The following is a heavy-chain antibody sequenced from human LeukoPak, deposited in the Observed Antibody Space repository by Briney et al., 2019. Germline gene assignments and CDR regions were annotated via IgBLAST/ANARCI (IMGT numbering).Heavy chain of an antibody. CDR3: ARSGDARSYYYYYMDV. Sequence: GGSLRLSCAGSGFNFGDYYMSWVRQAPGKGLEWVSGISGSGGSTYYADSVKGRFTISRDNSKKTLYLQMNSLRAEDTAVYYCARSGDARSYYYYYMDVWGKGTTVTISS. J-gene: IGHJ6*03. V-gene: IGHV3-23*01. D-gene: IGHD4-17*01. CDR2: ISGSGGST. CDR1: GFNFGDYY.